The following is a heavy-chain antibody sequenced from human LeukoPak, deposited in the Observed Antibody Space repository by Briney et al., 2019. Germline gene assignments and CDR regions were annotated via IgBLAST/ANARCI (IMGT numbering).Heavy chain of an antibody. V-gene: IGHV1-18*01. CDR3: TRDLDIVVVVGATRDYFDY. D-gene: IGHD2-15*01. Sequence: ASVKVSCKASGYTFTNYGISWVRQAPGQGLEWMGWISAYNGNTKYAQKLQGRVTMTTDTSTSTAYMELRSLRSDDTAIYYCTRDLDIVVVVGATRDYFDYWGQGTLVTVSS. CDR1: GYTFTNYG. J-gene: IGHJ4*02. CDR2: ISAYNGNT.